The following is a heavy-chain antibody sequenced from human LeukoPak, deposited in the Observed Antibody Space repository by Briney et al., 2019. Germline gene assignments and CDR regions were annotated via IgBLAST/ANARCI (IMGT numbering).Heavy chain of an antibody. V-gene: IGHV4-34*01. Sequence: PSETLSLTCAVYGGSFSGYYWSWIRQPPGKGLEWIGEINHSGSTNYNPSLKSRVTISVDTSKNQFSLKLSSVTAADTAVYYCARGWYYYDSSGYYYWGQGTLVTVSS. CDR3: ARGWYYYDSSGYYY. CDR2: INHSGST. CDR1: GGSFSGYY. D-gene: IGHD3-22*01. J-gene: IGHJ4*02.